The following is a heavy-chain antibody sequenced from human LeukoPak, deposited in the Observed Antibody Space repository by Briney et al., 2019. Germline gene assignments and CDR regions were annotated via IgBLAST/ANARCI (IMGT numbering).Heavy chain of an antibody. V-gene: IGHV4-39*07. D-gene: IGHD2-21*02. CDR1: GGSISSSSYY. Sequence: SETLSLTCTVSGGSISSSSYYWGWIRQPPGKGLEWVGSIYYGGSTYYNPSLKSRVTISVDTSKNQFSLKLSSVTAADTAVYYCARWVVTAIQGAFDIWGQGTMVTVSS. J-gene: IGHJ3*02. CDR2: IYYGGST. CDR3: ARWVVTAIQGAFDI.